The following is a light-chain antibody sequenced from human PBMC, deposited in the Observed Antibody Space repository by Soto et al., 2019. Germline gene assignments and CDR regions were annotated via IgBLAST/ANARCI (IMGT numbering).Light chain of an antibody. V-gene: IGKV3-20*01. Sequence: EIVLTQSPGTLSLSPGERATLSCRASQSLGSSQLAWYQQPPGQAPRLLIYGASSRATGIPDRFSGSGSGTDFSLTISRLEPEDFAVYYCQRYGSSVTFGGGTKVEIK. J-gene: IGKJ4*01. CDR1: QSLGSSQ. CDR2: GAS. CDR3: QRYGSSVT.